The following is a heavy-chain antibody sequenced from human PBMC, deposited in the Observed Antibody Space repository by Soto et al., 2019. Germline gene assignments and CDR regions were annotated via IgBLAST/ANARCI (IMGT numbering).Heavy chain of an antibody. J-gene: IGHJ6*02. Sequence: GGSLRLSRAASGFALSNHGMHWVRQAPGKWLEWVAVIWSDGSNKYYVDSVKGRFTISRDNSKNTLHLQMNSLRAEDTAVYYCSRDGSNKPGFYYGMDVWGQGTTVTVSS. CDR2: IWSDGSNK. V-gene: IGHV3-33*01. CDR3: SRDGSNKPGFYYGMDV. CDR1: GFALSNHG. D-gene: IGHD4-4*01.